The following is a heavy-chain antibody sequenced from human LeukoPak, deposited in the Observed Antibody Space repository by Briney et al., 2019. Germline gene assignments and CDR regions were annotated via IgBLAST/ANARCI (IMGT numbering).Heavy chain of an antibody. CDR1: DFTFATYA. CDR3: GRDPNGDYVGAFEF. V-gene: IGHV3-23*01. Sequence: GGSLRLSCVASDFTFATYAMTWVRLTPGKGLEWVSSIGGSGSYTIYADSVRGRFTVSRDNSKNTLYLQMNGLRAEDTAVYYCGRDPNGDYVGAFEFWGQGTLVSVSS. CDR2: IGGSGSYT. D-gene: IGHD4-17*01. J-gene: IGHJ3*01.